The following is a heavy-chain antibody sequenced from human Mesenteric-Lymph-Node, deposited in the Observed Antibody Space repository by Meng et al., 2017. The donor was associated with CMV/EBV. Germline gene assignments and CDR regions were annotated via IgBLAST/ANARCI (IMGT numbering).Heavy chain of an antibody. CDR1: GGSMSNSSYY. V-gene: IGHV4-39*07. CDR3: AREGYYYYYGMDV. J-gene: IGHJ6*02. Sequence: SETLSLTCTVSGGSMSNSSYYWGWTRQRPGKGLEWIGSIYFSGTTYYNPSLKSRVTISVDTSKNQFSLNLSSVTAADTAVYYCAREGYYYYYGMDVWGQGTTVTVSS. CDR2: IYFSGTT.